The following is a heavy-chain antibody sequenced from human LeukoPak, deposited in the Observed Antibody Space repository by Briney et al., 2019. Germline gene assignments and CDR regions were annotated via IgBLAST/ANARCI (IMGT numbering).Heavy chain of an antibody. CDR1: GYTFTSYD. J-gene: IGHJ6*03. CDR3: ARVRYNWNDYYYYYMDV. CDR2: MNPNSGNT. V-gene: IGHV1-8*01. Sequence: ASVKVSCKASGYTFTSYDINWVRQATGQGLEWMGWMNPNSGNTGYAQNFQGRVTMTRNTSISTAYMELSSLRSEDTAVYYCARVRYNWNDYYYYYMDVWGKGTTVTVSS. D-gene: IGHD1-1*01.